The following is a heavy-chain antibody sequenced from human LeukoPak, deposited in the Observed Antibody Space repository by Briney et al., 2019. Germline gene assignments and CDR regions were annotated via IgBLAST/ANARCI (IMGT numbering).Heavy chain of an antibody. V-gene: IGHV4-38-2*01. Sequence: SETLSLTCAVSGYSISSGYYWGWIRQPPGKGLEWIGSIYHSGSTYYNPSLKSRVTISVDTSKNQFSLKLSSVTAADTAVYYCARHKIFGLIKQGWFDPWGQGTLVTVSS. J-gene: IGHJ5*02. CDR3: ARHKIFGLIKQGWFDP. D-gene: IGHD3/OR15-3a*01. CDR2: IYHSGST. CDR1: GYSISSGYY.